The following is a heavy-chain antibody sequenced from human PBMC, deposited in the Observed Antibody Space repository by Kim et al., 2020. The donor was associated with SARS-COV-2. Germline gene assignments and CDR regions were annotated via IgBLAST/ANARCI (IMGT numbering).Heavy chain of an antibody. D-gene: IGHD3-16*01. J-gene: IGHJ4*02. Sequence: ASVKVSCKASGYTFSDDSMHWVRQAPGQRPEWLGWISAGNANTRYSQNFQGRVTITTDTSASTSYMQLSNLRSQDTAVYYCARGGYGENDKGAYSFDYWGQGMSVTASS. V-gene: IGHV1-3*01. CDR2: ISAGNANT. CDR1: GYTFSDDS. CDR3: ARGGYGENDKGAYSFDY.